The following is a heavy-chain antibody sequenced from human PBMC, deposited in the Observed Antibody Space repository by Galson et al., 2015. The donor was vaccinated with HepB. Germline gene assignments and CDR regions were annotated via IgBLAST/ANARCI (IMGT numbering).Heavy chain of an antibody. D-gene: IGHD3-10*01. V-gene: IGHV3-74*01. J-gene: IGHJ4*02. CDR3: VAVVGSCPN. CDR2: INSDGSIT. CDR1: GFTFSSHW. Sequence: SLRLSCAASGFTFSSHWMHWVRQAPGKGLVWVSRINSDGSITSYADYVKGRFTISRDNGKNTVYLQMNSLRAEDTAVYFCVAVVGSCPNWGQGTLVTVSS.